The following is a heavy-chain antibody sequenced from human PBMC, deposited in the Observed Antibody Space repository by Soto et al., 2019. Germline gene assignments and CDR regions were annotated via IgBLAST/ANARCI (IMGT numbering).Heavy chain of an antibody. D-gene: IGHD5-12*01. CDR1: GGPMTSFY. V-gene: IGHV4-59*01. Sequence: SGTLSLTCTVSGGPMTSFYWNWIRQPPGKGLEWIGHIYYSGNTNYNPSLKSRVTMSIDTSKNQFSLELTSVTAADTAIYYCARDVATRGWLDPWGQGILVTVSS. J-gene: IGHJ5*02. CDR3: ARDVATRGWLDP. CDR2: IYYSGNT.